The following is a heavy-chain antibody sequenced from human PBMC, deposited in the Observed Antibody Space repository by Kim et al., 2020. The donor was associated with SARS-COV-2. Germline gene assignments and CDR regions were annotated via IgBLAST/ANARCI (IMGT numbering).Heavy chain of an antibody. CDR2: IWHDGSNK. D-gene: IGHD6-19*01. CDR3: ARDSVGGQWLVRSGAFDI. Sequence: GGSLRLSCAASGFTFSSYGMHWVRQAPGKGLEWVAVIWHDGSNKYYADSVKGRFTISRDNSKNTLYLQMNSLRAEDTAVYYCARDSVGGQWLVRSGAFDIWGQGTMVTVSS. CDR1: GFTFSSYG. J-gene: IGHJ3*02. V-gene: IGHV3-33*01.